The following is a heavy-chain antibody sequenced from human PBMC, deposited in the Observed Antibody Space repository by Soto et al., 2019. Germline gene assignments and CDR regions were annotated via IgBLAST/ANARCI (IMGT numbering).Heavy chain of an antibody. D-gene: IGHD4-17*01. V-gene: IGHV4-34*01. CDR2: INHSGST. J-gene: IGHJ4*02. CDR3: ARRSLDPTVSYFDY. Sequence: PSETLSLTCAVYVGSFSGYYWSWIRQPPGKGLEWIGEINHSGSTNYNPSLKSRVTISVDTSKNQFSLKLSSVTAADTAVYYCARRSLDPTVSYFDYWGQGTLVTVSS. CDR1: VGSFSGYY.